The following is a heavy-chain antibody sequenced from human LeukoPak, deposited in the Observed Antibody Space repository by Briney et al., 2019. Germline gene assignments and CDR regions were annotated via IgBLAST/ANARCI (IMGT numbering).Heavy chain of an antibody. J-gene: IGHJ4*02. CDR1: GFTFSTYS. V-gene: IGHV3-48*01. CDR2: ISSGSSTI. CDR3: ARENDYGGNFRYGYFDY. D-gene: IGHD4-23*01. Sequence: PGGSLRLSCAASGFTFSTYSMNWVRQAPGQGLEWVSYISSGSSTIYSADSVKGRFTIPRDNAKNSLYLQMNSLRAEDTAVYYCARENDYGGNFRYGYFDYWGQGTLVTVSS.